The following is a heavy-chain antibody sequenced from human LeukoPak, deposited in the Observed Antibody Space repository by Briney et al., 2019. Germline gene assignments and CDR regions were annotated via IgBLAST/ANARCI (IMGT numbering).Heavy chain of an antibody. D-gene: IGHD3-10*01. CDR3: ARGWFGELLFDY. Sequence: SETLSLTCTVSGGSISSYFWGWIRQPPGKGLEWIGYIYYSGSTNYNPSLKSRVTISVDTSKNQFSLKLSSVTAADTAVYYCARGWFGELLFDYWGQGTLVTVSS. J-gene: IGHJ4*02. CDR2: IYYSGST. CDR1: GGSISSYF. V-gene: IGHV4-59*01.